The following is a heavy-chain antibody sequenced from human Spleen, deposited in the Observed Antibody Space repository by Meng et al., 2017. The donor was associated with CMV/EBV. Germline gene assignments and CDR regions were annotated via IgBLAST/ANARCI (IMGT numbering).Heavy chain of an antibody. CDR2: ISYDGMTK. CDR3: ARDGYGGYCDAASCHTWFDP. D-gene: IGHD2-15*01. CDR1: GFSLRSYA. J-gene: IGHJ5*02. V-gene: IGHV3-30*04. Sequence: GGSLRLSCAASGFSLRSYAMHWVRQAPGKGLEWVAVISYDGMTKYYADSVKGRFTISRDNSKNTLFVQMNSLRTDDTAIYFCARDGYGGYCDAASCHTWFDPWGQGTLVTVSS.